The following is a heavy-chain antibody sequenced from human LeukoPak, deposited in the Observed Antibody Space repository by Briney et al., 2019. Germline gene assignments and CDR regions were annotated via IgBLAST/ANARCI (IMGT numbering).Heavy chain of an antibody. CDR3: ASGGGRDGYNLGY. D-gene: IGHD5-24*01. J-gene: IGHJ4*02. Sequence: SETLSLTCTVSGYSISSAYFWGWIRQPPGQGLEWIGSIYQSGSTYYNPSLKSRVTISVDTSKNQFSLKLSSVTAADTAVYYCASGGGRDGYNLGYWGQGTLVTVSS. CDR1: GYSISSAYF. V-gene: IGHV4-38-2*02. CDR2: IYQSGST.